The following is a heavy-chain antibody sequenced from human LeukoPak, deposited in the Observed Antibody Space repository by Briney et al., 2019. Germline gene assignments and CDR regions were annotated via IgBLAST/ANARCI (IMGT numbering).Heavy chain of an antibody. Sequence: ASVKVSCKASGYTFTSYGISWVRQAPGQGLEWMGWISAYNGNTNYAQKRQGRVTMTTDTSTSTAYMELRSLRSDDAAVYYCARDGSGWYYFDYWGQGTLVTVSS. D-gene: IGHD6-19*01. J-gene: IGHJ4*02. CDR2: ISAYNGNT. V-gene: IGHV1-18*01. CDR1: GYTFTSYG. CDR3: ARDGSGWYYFDY.